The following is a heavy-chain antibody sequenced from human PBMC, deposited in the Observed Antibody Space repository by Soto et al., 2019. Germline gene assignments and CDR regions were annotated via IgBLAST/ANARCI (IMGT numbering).Heavy chain of an antibody. CDR2: IDGSGGTT. D-gene: IGHD3-10*01. Sequence: XVSLSLVFAASGFPFSSTDMTWVRQAPGKGLDWVSTIDGSGGTTYYADSVKGRFTISRDNSMNTVYLQMNSLRADDTAVYYCAKNSGWFNTWGQGALVTVSS. J-gene: IGHJ5*02. CDR1: GFPFSSTD. V-gene: IGHV3-23*01. CDR3: AKNSGWFNT.